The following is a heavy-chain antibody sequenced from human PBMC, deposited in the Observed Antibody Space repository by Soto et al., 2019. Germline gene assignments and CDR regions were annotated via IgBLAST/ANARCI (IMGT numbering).Heavy chain of an antibody. V-gene: IGHV4-34*01. CDR3: AIGQFGMNVTTVTVFDY. D-gene: IGHD4-17*01. CDR1: GGTFSDYY. CDR2: INHSGST. Sequence: SETLSLTCAVYGGTFSDYYWSWIRQPPGKGLEWIGEINHSGSTNYNPSLKSRVTISVDTSKNQFSLKLSSVTAADTAVYYCAIGQFGMNVTTVTVFDYWGQGTLVPVSS. J-gene: IGHJ4*02.